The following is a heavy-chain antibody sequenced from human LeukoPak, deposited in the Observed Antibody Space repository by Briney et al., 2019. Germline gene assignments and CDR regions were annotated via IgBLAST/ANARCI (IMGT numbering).Heavy chain of an antibody. CDR1: GFTFSSYS. V-gene: IGHV3-21*01. D-gene: IGHD3-3*01. CDR2: ISSSSSYI. Sequence: GGSLRLSCAASGFTFSSYSMNWVRQAPGKGLEWVSSISSSSSYIYYADSVKGRFTISRDNAKNSLYLQMNSLRAEDTAVYYCARDPTPYDFWSGYLVDYWGQGTLVTVSS. CDR3: ARDPTPYDFWSGYLVDY. J-gene: IGHJ4*02.